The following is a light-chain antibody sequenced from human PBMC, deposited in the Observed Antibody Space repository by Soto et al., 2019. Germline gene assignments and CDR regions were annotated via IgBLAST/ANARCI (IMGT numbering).Light chain of an antibody. CDR2: TAS. Sequence: DIQMTQSPPSLSASVGDSVTITCRASQGIGTSLAWYQQKPGKVPKLLIYTASTLQSVVPSRFSGSGSGTDFTLTISSLQPEDVATYYCQKYSSAPLTFGGGSKVEIK. CDR1: QGIGTS. V-gene: IGKV1-27*01. CDR3: QKYSSAPLT. J-gene: IGKJ4*01.